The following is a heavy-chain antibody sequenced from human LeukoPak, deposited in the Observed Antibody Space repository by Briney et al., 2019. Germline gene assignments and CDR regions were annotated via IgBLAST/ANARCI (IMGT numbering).Heavy chain of an antibody. CDR2: VHLDGRT. V-gene: IGHV4-4*02. CDR3: AREGGFYRPLDY. J-gene: IGHJ4*02. CDR1: GGSVTTTNW. Sequence: SETLSLTCGVSGGSVTTTNWWTWVRQPPGKGLEWIGGVHLDGRTNYNPSLQSRLTISVNLSENHISLKLTSVTAADTAVYYCAREGGFYRPLDYSGQGTLVTVAS. D-gene: IGHD3-3*01.